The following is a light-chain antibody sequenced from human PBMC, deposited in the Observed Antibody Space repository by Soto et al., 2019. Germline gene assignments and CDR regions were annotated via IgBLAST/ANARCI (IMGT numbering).Light chain of an antibody. CDR2: KAS. CDR1: QSISDW. J-gene: IGKJ1*01. CDR3: LQYDGLGTCGHQYDGLWP. Sequence: DIQMTQSPSTLSASVGDRVTITCRASQSISDWLAWYQQKPGKAPKLLIYKASSLESGVPSRFSGSGSGTEFPLTIDSLQPDDFETYYCLQYDGLGTCGHQYDGLWPFGQGTRVEI. V-gene: IGKV1-5*03.